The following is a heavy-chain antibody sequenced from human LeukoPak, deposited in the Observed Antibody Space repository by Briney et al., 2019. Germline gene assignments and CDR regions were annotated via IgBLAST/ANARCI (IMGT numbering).Heavy chain of an antibody. V-gene: IGHV3-21*01. CDR3: ARGYCSGGSCYRYEDY. D-gene: IGHD2-15*01. Sequence: PGGSLRLSCAASGFTFSDYNMNWVRQAPGKGLEWVSSVSYSSTYIDYADSVKGRFTISRDNAKNPLYLEMNSLRAEDTAVYYCARGYCSGGSCYRYEDYWGQGTLVTVSS. CDR1: GFTFSDYN. CDR2: VSYSSTYI. J-gene: IGHJ4*02.